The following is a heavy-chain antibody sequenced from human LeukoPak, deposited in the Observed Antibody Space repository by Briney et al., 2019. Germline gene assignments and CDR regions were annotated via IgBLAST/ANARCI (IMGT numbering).Heavy chain of an antibody. J-gene: IGHJ4*02. CDR3: ARDPTYDSSGYYTEYYFDY. CDR1: GYTFTSYY. Sequence: ASVKVSCKASGYTFTSYYMHWVRQAPGQGLEWMGIINPSGGSTSYAQKFQGRVTMTRDTSTSTVYMELSSLRSEDTAVYYCARDPTYDSSGYYTEYYFDYWGQGTLVTVSS. CDR2: INPSGGST. D-gene: IGHD3-22*01. V-gene: IGHV1-46*01.